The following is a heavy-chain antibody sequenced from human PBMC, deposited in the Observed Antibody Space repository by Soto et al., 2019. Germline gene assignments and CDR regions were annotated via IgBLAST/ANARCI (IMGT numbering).Heavy chain of an antibody. D-gene: IGHD2-15*01. CDR3: ARDLLWAFDY. J-gene: IGHJ4*01. CDR1: GFTFSSYS. CDR2: ISSSSSTI. V-gene: IGHV3-48*01. Sequence: GGSLRLSCAASGFTFSSYSMNWVRQAPGKGLEWVSYISSSSSTIYYADSVKGRFTISRDNAKNSLYLQMNSLRAEDTAVYYCARDLLWAFDYWGQEPWSPSPQ.